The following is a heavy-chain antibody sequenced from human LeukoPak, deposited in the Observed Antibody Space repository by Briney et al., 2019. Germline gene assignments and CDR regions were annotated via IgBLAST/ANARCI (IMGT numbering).Heavy chain of an antibody. D-gene: IGHD5-18*01. J-gene: IGHJ4*02. CDR2: IHYSGST. CDR1: GGSISTYY. Sequence: PSETLSLTCTVSGGSISTYYWSWIRQPPGKGVEWIASIHYSGSTNYSPWLKSRVSISLDTSKNQFSLKLTSVTAADTAVYYCARHLNTDMVKGHFDYWGQGTLVTVSS. CDR3: ARHLNTDMVKGHFDY. V-gene: IGHV4-59*08.